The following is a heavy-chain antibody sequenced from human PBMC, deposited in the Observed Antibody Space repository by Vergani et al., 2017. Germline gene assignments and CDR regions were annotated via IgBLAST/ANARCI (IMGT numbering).Heavy chain of an antibody. Sequence: QVQLVQSGAAVKKPGASVKVSCKASGYTFTSYYMPWVRQAPGQGLEWMGIINPSGGSTSYAQKFQGRVTMTRDTSTSTVYMELSSLRSEDTAVYYCARGAAQVGATPGTIFYFDYWGQGTLVTVSS. CDR3: ARGAAQVGATPGTIFYFDY. CDR1: GYTFTSYY. V-gene: IGHV1-46*03. D-gene: IGHD1-26*01. J-gene: IGHJ4*02. CDR2: INPSGGST.